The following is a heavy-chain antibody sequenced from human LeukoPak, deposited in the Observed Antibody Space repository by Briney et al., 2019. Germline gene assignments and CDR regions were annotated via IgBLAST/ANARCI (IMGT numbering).Heavy chain of an antibody. CDR3: ARDRSGYDFDY. CDR2: INSDGSST. D-gene: IGHD5-12*01. CDR1: GSTFSSYW. V-gene: IGHV3-74*01. J-gene: IGHJ4*02. Sequence: HPGGSLRLSCAASGSTFSSYWMHWVRQAPGKGLVWVSRINSDGSSTSYADSVKGRFTISRDNAKNTLYLQMNSLRAEDTAVYYCARDRSGYDFDYWGQGTLVTVSS.